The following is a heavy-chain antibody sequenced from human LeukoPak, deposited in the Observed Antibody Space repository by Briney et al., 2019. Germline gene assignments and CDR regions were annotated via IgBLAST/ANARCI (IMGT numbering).Heavy chain of an antibody. CDR1: GYTFTSYG. V-gene: IGHV1-18*01. Sequence: ASVKVSCKASGYTFTSYGISWVRQAPGQGLEWMGWISAYNGNTNYAQKLQGRVTMTTDTSTSTVYMELSSLRSEDTAVYYCARGYGSGSYWRYYYYYYMDVWGKGTTVTISS. CDR3: ARGYGSGSYWRYYYYYYMDV. CDR2: ISAYNGNT. J-gene: IGHJ6*03. D-gene: IGHD3-10*01.